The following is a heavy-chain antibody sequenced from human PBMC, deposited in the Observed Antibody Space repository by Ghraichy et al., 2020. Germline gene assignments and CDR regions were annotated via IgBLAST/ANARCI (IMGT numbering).Heavy chain of an antibody. CDR1: GYNFTIFE. J-gene: IGHJ5*02. Sequence: ASVKVSCKASGYNFTIFEINWVRQASGQGLEWMGWMNPNTGDTGYASRFQGRITMSRTSSMSTAYMELSSLTSEDTAFYFCARAHGGGWFDPWGQGTPVTVSS. V-gene: IGHV1-8*01. CDR3: ARAHGGGWFDP. CDR2: MNPNTGDT. D-gene: IGHD3-3*01.